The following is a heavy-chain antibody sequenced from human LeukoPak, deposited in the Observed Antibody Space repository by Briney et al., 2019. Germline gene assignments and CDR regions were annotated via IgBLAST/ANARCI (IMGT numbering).Heavy chain of an antibody. D-gene: IGHD3-22*01. CDR2: ISYDGSNK. CDR3: AKDTDFAPGYYDSSGYSFDY. V-gene: IGHV3-30*18. J-gene: IGHJ4*02. CDR1: GFTFSSYG. Sequence: GRSLRLSCAASGFTFSSYGMHWVRQAPGKGLEWVAVISYDGSNKYYADSVKGRFTISRDNSKNKLYLQMNSLRAEDTAVFYCAKDTDFAPGYYDSSGYSFDYWGQGTLVTVSS.